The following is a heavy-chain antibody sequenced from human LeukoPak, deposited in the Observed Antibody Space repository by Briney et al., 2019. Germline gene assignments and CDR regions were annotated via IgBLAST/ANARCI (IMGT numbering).Heavy chain of an antibody. V-gene: IGHV4-30-4*01. Sequence: ASETLSLTCTVSGGSISSGDYYWSWIRQPPGKGLEWIGYIYYSGSTYYNPSLKSRVTISVATSKNQFSLKLSSVTAADTAVYYCARDLSMVRGVLDYWGQGTLVTVSS. CDR2: IYYSGST. CDR1: GGSISSGDYY. J-gene: IGHJ4*02. CDR3: ARDLSMVRGVLDY. D-gene: IGHD3-10*01.